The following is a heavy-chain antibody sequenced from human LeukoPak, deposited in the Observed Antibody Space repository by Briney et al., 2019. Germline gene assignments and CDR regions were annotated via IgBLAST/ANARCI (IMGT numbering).Heavy chain of an antibody. D-gene: IGHD6-19*01. J-gene: IGHJ3*02. CDR1: GGSFSGYY. CDR3: AGGAVAGTEADAFDI. CDR2: INHSGST. V-gene: IGHV4-34*01. Sequence: PSETLSLTCAVYGGSFSGYYWSWIRQPPGKGLEWIGEINHSGSTNYDPSLKSRVTISVDTSKNQFSLKLSSVTAADTAVYYCAGGAVAGTEADAFDIWGQGTMVTVSS.